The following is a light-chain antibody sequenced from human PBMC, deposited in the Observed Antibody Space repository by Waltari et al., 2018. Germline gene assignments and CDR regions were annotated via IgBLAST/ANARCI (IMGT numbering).Light chain of an antibody. CDR2: SGS. V-gene: IGKV2-28*01. CDR1: QTLLNSNGYNY. J-gene: IGKJ4*01. Sequence: DVVMTQSPLFLPVTPGEPASISCRSSQTLLNSNGYNYLDWFLQKPGQSPQLLIYSGSNRASGVPDRVRSSGSGTDCTRKISRVEAEDVGIYYGMQALQTPLTCGGGTKVEIK. CDR3: MQALQTPLT.